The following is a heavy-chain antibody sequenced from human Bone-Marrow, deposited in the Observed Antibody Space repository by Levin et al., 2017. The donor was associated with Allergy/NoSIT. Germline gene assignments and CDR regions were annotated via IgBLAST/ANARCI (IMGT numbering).Heavy chain of an antibody. Sequence: EASVKVSCKASGGTFSSYAISWVRQAPGQGLEWMGGIIPIFGTANYAQKFQGRVTITADESTSTAYMELSSLRSEDTAVYYCARDGSSGWYWGFDYWGQGTLVTVSS. CDR3: ARDGSSGWYWGFDY. CDR2: IIPIFGTA. D-gene: IGHD6-19*01. CDR1: GGTFSSYA. J-gene: IGHJ4*02. V-gene: IGHV1-69*13.